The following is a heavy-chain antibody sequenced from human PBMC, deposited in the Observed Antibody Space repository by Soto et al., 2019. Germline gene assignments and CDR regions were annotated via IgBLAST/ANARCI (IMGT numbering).Heavy chain of an antibody. D-gene: IGHD2-15*01. J-gene: IGHJ3*02. CDR3: ARDSLGYCSGGSCVRLDI. CDR2: IYYIGST. V-gene: IGHV4-31*03. CDR1: GGSISSGGYY. Sequence: QVQLQESGPGLVKPSQTLSLTCTVSGGSISSGGYYWSWIRQHPGKGLEWIGYIYYIGSTYYNPSLKRRVTISVDTSKNQFSLKLISVTAADTAVYYCARDSLGYCSGGSCVRLDIWGQGTMVTVSS.